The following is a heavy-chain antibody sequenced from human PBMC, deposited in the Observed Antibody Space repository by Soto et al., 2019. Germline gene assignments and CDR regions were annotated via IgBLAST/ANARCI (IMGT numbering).Heavy chain of an antibody. V-gene: IGHV4-34*01. Sequence: SETLSLTCAVYGGSFSGYYWSWIRQPPGKGLEWIGEINHSGSTNYNPSLKSRVTISVDTSKNQFSLKLSSVTAADTAVYYCASIGYNYHYWGQGTLVTVPQ. J-gene: IGHJ4*02. CDR2: INHSGST. CDR3: ASIGYNYHY. D-gene: IGHD5-12*01. CDR1: GGSFSGYY.